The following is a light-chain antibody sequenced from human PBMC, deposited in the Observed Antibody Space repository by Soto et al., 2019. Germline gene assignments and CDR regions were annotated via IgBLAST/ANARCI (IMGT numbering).Light chain of an antibody. CDR2: GAS. V-gene: IGKV3-20*01. CDR1: QSVSGNY. Sequence: EIVLAQSPGTLSLSPGERATLSCRASQSVSGNYLAWYQQKPGRAPRLLIYGASTRATGIPDRFSGSGSGTDFTLIISRLEPGDSAVFYCQHYGCSPPFTFGPGTKVDI. CDR3: QHYGCSPPFT. J-gene: IGKJ3*01.